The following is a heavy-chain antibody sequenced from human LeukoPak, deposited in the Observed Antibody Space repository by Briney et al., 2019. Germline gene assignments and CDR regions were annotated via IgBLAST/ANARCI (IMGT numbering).Heavy chain of an antibody. CDR1: GGSISSSSYY. CDR3: ARLWEPRYGMDV. J-gene: IGHJ6*02. CDR2: IYYSGST. Sequence: SETLSLTCTVSGGSISSSSYYWGWIRQPPGKGLEWIGSIYYSGSTYYNPSLKSRVTISVDTSKNQFSLKLSSVTAADTAVYYCARLWEPRYGMDVWGQGTTVTVSS. D-gene: IGHD1-26*01. V-gene: IGHV4-39*01.